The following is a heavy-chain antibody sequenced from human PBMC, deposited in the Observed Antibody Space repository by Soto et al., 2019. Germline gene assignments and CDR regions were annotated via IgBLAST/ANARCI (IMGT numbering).Heavy chain of an antibody. CDR2: MSAGGGSA. CDR1: GFSFNTHA. V-gene: IGHV3-23*01. CDR3: AKGVVEMLLGVRSYFDS. D-gene: IGHD2-8*01. J-gene: IGHJ4*02. Sequence: DVQLLQSGGGLIQPGGSLRLSCVASGFSFNTHAMNWVRQAPGKGLEWVSIMSAGGGSAYYADSVKGRFTISRDEARKTVYLQMNSLRVEDTAIYYCAKGVVEMLLGVRSYFDSWGRGTLVTVSS.